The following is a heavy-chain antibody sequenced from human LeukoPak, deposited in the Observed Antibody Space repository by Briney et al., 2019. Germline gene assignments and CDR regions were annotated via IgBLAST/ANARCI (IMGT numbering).Heavy chain of an antibody. Sequence: GGSLRLSCAASGFTFSIYWMTWVRQAPGKGLEWVANMKGDGSEKHYEDSVKGRFTISRDNAKNTLYLVMNNLRADDTAVYFCARVPGSGWFTAVDYWGQGTLVSVSS. CDR3: ARVPGSGWFTAVDY. J-gene: IGHJ4*02. D-gene: IGHD6-19*01. CDR2: MKGDGSEK. CDR1: GFTFSIYW. V-gene: IGHV3-7*01.